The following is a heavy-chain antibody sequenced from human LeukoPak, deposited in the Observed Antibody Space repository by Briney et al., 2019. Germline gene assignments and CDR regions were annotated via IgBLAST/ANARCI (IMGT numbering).Heavy chain of an antibody. CDR2: ISDNGVTR. V-gene: IGHV3-23*01. D-gene: IGHD2-2*01. J-gene: IGHJ4*02. CDR3: AKHGSTRYYFDY. Sequence: GGSLRLSCAASGFTFSSYVMNWVRQAPGKGLEWVSSISDNGVTRYYADSVKGRFTISRDNSDNTVYLQMNSLRAEDTAVYYCAKHGSTRYYFDYWGQGTLVTVSS. CDR1: GFTFSSYV.